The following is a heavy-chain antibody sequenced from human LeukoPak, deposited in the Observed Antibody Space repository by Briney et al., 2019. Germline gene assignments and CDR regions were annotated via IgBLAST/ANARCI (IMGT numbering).Heavy chain of an antibody. CDR1: GFTFSSYW. CDR2: IKQDGSDK. V-gene: IGHV3-7*01. CDR3: ARGGVHLLAWSGQNWFDP. D-gene: IGHD3-3*01. Sequence: GGSLRLSCAASGFTFSSYWMSWVRQAPGKGLEWVANIKQDGSDKFYVDSVKGRFTISRDNAKNSLYLQMNSLRAEDTAVYYCARGGVHLLAWSGQNWFDPWGQGTLVTVSS. J-gene: IGHJ5*02.